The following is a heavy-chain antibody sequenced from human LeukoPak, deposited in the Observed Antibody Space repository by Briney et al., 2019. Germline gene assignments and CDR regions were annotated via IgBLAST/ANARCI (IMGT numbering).Heavy chain of an antibody. Sequence: SETLPLTCTVSGGSISNYYWSWIRQPAGKGLEWIGRIYTSGSTDYNPSLKSRLTMSIDTSKNQFSLKLTSMTAADTAVYYCARSGGDRGWYYFDYWGQGTLVTVSS. J-gene: IGHJ4*02. CDR1: GGSISNYY. V-gene: IGHV4-4*07. D-gene: IGHD6-19*01. CDR2: IYTSGST. CDR3: ARSGGDRGWYYFDY.